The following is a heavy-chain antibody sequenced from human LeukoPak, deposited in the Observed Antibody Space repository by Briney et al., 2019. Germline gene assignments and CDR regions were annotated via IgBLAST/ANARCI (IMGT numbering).Heavy chain of an antibody. Sequence: SETLSLTCNVSGYSISSGFYWGWIRQPPGKGLEWIASIYYSGSTYQNPSLKSRVTISVDTSKNKFSLKLNSVTAADTAVYYCARDRGGVVSPFDYWGPGVLVHVPS. J-gene: IGHJ4*02. CDR2: IYYSGST. CDR3: ARDRGGVVSPFDY. CDR1: GYSISSGFY. D-gene: IGHD3-3*01. V-gene: IGHV4-38-2*02.